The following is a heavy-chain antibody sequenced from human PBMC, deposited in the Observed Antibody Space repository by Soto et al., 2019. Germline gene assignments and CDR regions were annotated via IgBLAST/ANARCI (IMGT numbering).Heavy chain of an antibody. V-gene: IGHV3-21*01. Sequence: GGSLRLSCAVAGFPLEKYGMNWVRQATGKGLEWVSSISFSGDYIYYADSVRGRLTISRDNARNSLYLQMNRLGVGDTALYFCARDANNWNHEYWGQGTQVTVSS. CDR3: ARDANNWNHEY. D-gene: IGHD1-20*01. CDR2: ISFSGDYI. CDR1: GFPLEKYG. J-gene: IGHJ4*02.